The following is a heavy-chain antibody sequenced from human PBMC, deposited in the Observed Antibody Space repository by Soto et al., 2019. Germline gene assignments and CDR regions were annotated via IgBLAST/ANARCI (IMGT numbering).Heavy chain of an antibody. D-gene: IGHD6-13*01. CDR1: GYTFTSYA. CDR2: INAGNGNT. Sequence: ASVKVSCKASGYTFTSYAMHWVRQAPGQRLEWMGWINAGNGNTKYSQKFQGRVTITRDTSASTAYMELSSLRSEDTAVYYCARDSGETAYSSSLPTFYYYYYGMDVWGQRTTVTVPS. J-gene: IGHJ6*02. V-gene: IGHV1-3*01. CDR3: ARDSGETAYSSSLPTFYYYYYGMDV.